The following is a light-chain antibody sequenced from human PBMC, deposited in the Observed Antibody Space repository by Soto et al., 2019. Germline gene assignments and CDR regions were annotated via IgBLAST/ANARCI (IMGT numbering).Light chain of an antibody. Sequence: DIQMTQSPSTLSASVGDRVTITCRASQSISSWLAWYQQRPGRAPEVLIYDASSLESGVPSRFSGSGSGTEFTLTISSLQPDDFATYDCQQYNSYPVTFGGGTKVEIK. V-gene: IGKV1-5*01. CDR3: QQYNSYPVT. J-gene: IGKJ4*01. CDR2: DAS. CDR1: QSISSW.